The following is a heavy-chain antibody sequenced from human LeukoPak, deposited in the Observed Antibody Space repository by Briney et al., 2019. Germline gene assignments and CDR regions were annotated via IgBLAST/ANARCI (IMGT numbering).Heavy chain of an antibody. CDR1: GGSFSGYY. D-gene: IGHD6-13*01. CDR3: ARGSRAYSSSWYRPNDAFDI. J-gene: IGHJ3*02. Sequence: PSETLSLTCAVYGGSFSGYYWSWIRQPPGKGLEWIGEINHSGSTNYNPSLKSRVTISVDTSKNQFSLKLSSVTAADTAVYYCARGSRAYSSSWYRPNDAFDIWGQGTMVTVSS. V-gene: IGHV4-34*01. CDR2: INHSGST.